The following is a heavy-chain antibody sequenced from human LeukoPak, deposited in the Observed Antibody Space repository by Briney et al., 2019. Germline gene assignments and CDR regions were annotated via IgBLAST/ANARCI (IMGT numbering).Heavy chain of an antibody. J-gene: IGHJ5*02. Sequence: SVKVSCKASGGTFSSCAISWVRQAPGQGLEWMGGIIPIFGTANYAQKFQGRVTITTDESTSTAYMELSSLRSEDTAVYYCARGDFWSGYYKGWFDPWGQGTLVTVSS. CDR1: GGTFSSCA. D-gene: IGHD3-3*01. CDR3: ARGDFWSGYYKGWFDP. CDR2: IIPIFGTA. V-gene: IGHV1-69*05.